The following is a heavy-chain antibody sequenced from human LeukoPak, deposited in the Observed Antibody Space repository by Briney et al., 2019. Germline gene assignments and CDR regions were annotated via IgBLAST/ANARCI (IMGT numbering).Heavy chain of an antibody. CDR3: ARHYRARYCSGGSCYSNAYYYYYMDV. V-gene: IGHV4-38-2*01. D-gene: IGHD2-15*01. Sequence: KPSETLSLTCAVSGYSISSGYYWGWIRQPPGKGLEWIGSIYHSGSTYYNPSLKSRVTISVDTSKNQFSLKLSSVTAADTAVYYRARHYRARYCSGGSCYSNAYYYYYMDVWGKGTTVTVSS. CDR1: GYSISSGYY. J-gene: IGHJ6*03. CDR2: IYHSGST.